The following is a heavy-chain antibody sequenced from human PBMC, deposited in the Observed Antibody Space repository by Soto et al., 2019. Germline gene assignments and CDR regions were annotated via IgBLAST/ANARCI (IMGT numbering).Heavy chain of an antibody. Sequence: PSETLSLTCTVSGGSISSYYWSWIRQPPGKGLEWIGYIYYSGSTNYNPSLKSRVTISVDTSKNQFSLKLSSVTAADTAVYYCARDSNWNYGDYYGMDVWGQGTTVTVSS. J-gene: IGHJ6*02. D-gene: IGHD1-7*01. CDR3: ARDSNWNYGDYYGMDV. V-gene: IGHV4-59*01. CDR1: GGSISSYY. CDR2: IYYSGST.